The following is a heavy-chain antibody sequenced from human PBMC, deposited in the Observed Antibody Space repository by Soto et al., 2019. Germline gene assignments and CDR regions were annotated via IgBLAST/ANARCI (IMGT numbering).Heavy chain of an antibody. Sequence: SETLSLTCSVSDGSISSYYWSWLRQPPGKGLEWIGYIYDTGSTIYNPSLKSRVTISVDRPNNQFSLKLSSVTAADTAIYYCAGDIRSGSYRFDYWGQGTLVTVS. V-gene: IGHV4-59*08. CDR2: IYDTGST. D-gene: IGHD1-26*01. J-gene: IGHJ4*02. CDR1: DGSISSYY. CDR3: AGDIRSGSYRFDY.